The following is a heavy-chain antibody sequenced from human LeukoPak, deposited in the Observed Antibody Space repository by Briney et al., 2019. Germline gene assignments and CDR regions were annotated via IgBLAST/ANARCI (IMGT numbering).Heavy chain of an antibody. D-gene: IGHD2-2*01. J-gene: IGHJ1*01. Sequence: GGSLRLSCAASGFTFSSYAMHWVRQAPGKGLEWVAYISYDGSNKYYADSVKGRFTISRDNSKNTLYLQMNSLRAEDTAVYYCARVRGCSSTSCLFEYFQHWGQGTLVTVSS. CDR1: GFTFSSYA. V-gene: IGHV3-30-3*01. CDR3: ARVRGCSSTSCLFEYFQH. CDR2: ISYDGSNK.